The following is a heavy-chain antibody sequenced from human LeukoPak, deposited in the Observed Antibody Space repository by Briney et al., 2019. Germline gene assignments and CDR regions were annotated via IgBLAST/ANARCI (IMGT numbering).Heavy chain of an antibody. J-gene: IGHJ4*02. Sequence: SETLSLTCTVSGGSISSYYWSWIRQPPGKGLEWIGYIYYSGSTSYNPSLKSRVTISVDTSKNQFSLKLSSVTAADTAVYYCARRDGYKFDYWGQGTLVTVSS. V-gene: IGHV4-59*01. CDR3: ARRDGYKFDY. CDR1: GGSISSYY. CDR2: IYYSGST. D-gene: IGHD5-24*01.